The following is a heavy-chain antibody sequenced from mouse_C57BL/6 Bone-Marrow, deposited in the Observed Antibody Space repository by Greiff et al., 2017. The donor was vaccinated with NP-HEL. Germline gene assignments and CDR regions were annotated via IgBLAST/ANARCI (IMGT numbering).Heavy chain of an antibody. CDR1: GYTFTDYY. V-gene: IGHV1-19*01. CDR2: INPYNGGT. J-gene: IGHJ4*01. CDR3: AREFKQSDYDAFDY. Sequence: EVQLQQSGPVLVKPGASVKMSCKASGYTFTDYYMNWVKQSHGKSLEWIGDINPYNGGTNYNEKFKGKATLTVDKSSSTAYMELNSLTSEDSAVYSGAREFKQSDYDAFDYEGWGTSITVTS.